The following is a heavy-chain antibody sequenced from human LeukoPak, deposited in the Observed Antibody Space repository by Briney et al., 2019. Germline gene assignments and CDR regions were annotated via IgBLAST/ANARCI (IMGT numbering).Heavy chain of an antibody. D-gene: IGHD3-9*01. Sequence: GGSLRLSCAASGFTFSSYSMNWVRQAPGKGLEWVSYISSSSSTIYYADSVKGRFTISRDNAKNSLYLQMNSLRDEDTAVYYCAKGRNVLRYPYGMDVWGQGTTVTVSS. J-gene: IGHJ6*02. CDR1: GFTFSSYS. V-gene: IGHV3-48*02. CDR2: ISSSSSTI. CDR3: AKGRNVLRYPYGMDV.